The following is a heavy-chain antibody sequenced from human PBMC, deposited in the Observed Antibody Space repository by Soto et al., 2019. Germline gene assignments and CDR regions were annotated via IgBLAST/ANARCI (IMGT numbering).Heavy chain of an antibody. Sequence: SETLSLTCTVSGGSISSSSNRWGWIRQPPGKGLEWIGNIYYSENTYYNPSLKSRVTISVDTSKNQFSLRLTSVTAADTAVYYCATHPPYGPLDHWGQGTLVTVSS. CDR3: ATHPPYGPLDH. CDR2: IYYSENT. D-gene: IGHD4-17*01. V-gene: IGHV4-39*01. CDR1: GGSISSSSNR. J-gene: IGHJ4*02.